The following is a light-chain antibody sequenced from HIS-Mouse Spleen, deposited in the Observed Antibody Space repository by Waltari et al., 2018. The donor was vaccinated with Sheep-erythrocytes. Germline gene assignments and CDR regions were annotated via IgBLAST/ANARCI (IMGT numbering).Light chain of an antibody. Sequence: QSALTQPASVSGSPGQSITISCTGASSDFGRYYLVSRYQQHPGKAPKLMIYEGSKRPSGVSNRFSGSKSGNTASLTISGLQAEDEADYYCCSYAGSSTPWVFGGGTKLTVL. CDR2: EGS. CDR3: CSYAGSSTPWV. CDR1: SSDFGRYYL. V-gene: IGLV2-23*01. J-gene: IGLJ3*02.